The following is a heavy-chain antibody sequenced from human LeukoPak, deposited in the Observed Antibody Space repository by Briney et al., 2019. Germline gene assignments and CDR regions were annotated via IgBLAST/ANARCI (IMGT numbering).Heavy chain of an antibody. J-gene: IGHJ4*02. CDR1: GFTFSSYA. Sequence: GGSLRLSCAASGFTFSSYAMHWVRQAPGKGLEWVAVISYDGSNEYYADSVKGRVTISRDNSKNTLYLQMNSLRAEDTAVYYCARVHYYDIVLGYFDYWGQGTLVTASS. V-gene: IGHV3-30-3*01. D-gene: IGHD3-22*01. CDR3: ARVHYYDIVLGYFDY. CDR2: ISYDGSNE.